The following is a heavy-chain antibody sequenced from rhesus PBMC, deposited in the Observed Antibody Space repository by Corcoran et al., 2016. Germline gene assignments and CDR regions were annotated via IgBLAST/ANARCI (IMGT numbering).Heavy chain of an antibody. Sequence: QVQLQQWGEGLLKPSETLSLTCAVYGGSISGYYYWSWIRQPPGKGLEWIGYIYGNSSRTTNHPSLKSRVTISIDTSRNQFSLKLSCVTAEDTAVYYCARSRIAAAGTSGAFDFWGQGLRVTVSS. D-gene: IGHD6-25*01. CDR2: IYGNSSRT. V-gene: IGHV4-73*01. CDR1: GGSISGYYY. CDR3: ARSRIAAAGTSGAFDF. J-gene: IGHJ3*01.